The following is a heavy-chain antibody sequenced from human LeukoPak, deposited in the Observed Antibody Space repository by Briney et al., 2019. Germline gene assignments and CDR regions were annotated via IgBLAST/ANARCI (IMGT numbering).Heavy chain of an antibody. J-gene: IGHJ4*02. V-gene: IGHV4-39*01. CDR3: ARRGDSSSWTN. CDR2: TYYSGST. CDR1: GGSISSSSYY. D-gene: IGHD6-13*01. Sequence: SETLSLTCTVSGGSISSSSYYWGWIRQPPGKGLEWIGSTYYSGSTYYNPSLKSRVTISVDTSKNQFSLKLSSVTAADTAVYYCARRGDSSSWTNWGQGTLVTVSS.